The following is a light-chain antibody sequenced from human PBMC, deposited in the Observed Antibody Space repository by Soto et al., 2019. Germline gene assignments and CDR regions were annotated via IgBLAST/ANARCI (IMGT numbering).Light chain of an antibody. V-gene: IGLV1-47*01. CDR3: AAWDDSLSGFYV. CDR2: RNN. Sequence: GGRANIGSNYVYWYQQLPGTAPKLLIYRNNQRPSGVPDRFSGSKSGTSASLAISGLRSEDEADYYCAAWDDSLSGFYVFGTGTKVTVL. J-gene: IGLJ1*01. CDR1: RANIGSNY.